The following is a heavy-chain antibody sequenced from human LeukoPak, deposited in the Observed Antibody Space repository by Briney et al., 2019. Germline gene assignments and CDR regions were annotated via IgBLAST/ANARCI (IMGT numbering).Heavy chain of an antibody. CDR2: IYYSGST. Sequence: LETLSLTCTVSGGSISSYYWSWIRQPPGKGLEWIGYIYYSGSTNYNPSLKSRVTISVDTSKNQFSLKLSSVTAADTAVYYCARVAGDCGGDCYSNYFDYWGQGTLVTVSS. D-gene: IGHD2-21*02. CDR1: GGSISSYY. J-gene: IGHJ4*02. CDR3: ARVAGDCGGDCYSNYFDY. V-gene: IGHV4-59*08.